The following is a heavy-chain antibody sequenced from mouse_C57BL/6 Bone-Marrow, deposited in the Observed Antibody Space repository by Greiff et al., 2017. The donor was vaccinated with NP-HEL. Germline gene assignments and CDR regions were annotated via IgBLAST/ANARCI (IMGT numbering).Heavy chain of an antibody. Sequence: QVQLQQPGAELVKPGASVKLSCKASGYTFTSYWMHWVKQRPGQGLEWIGMIHPNSGSTNYNEKFKSKATLTVDKSSSTAYMQLSSLTSEDSAVYYCARDYYGSSYTLFAYWGQGTLVTVSA. V-gene: IGHV1-64*01. CDR3: ARDYYGSSYTLFAY. CDR2: IHPNSGST. J-gene: IGHJ3*01. CDR1: GYTFTSYW. D-gene: IGHD1-1*01.